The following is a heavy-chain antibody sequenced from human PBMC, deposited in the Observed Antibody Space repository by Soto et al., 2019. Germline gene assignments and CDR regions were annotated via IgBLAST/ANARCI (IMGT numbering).Heavy chain of an antibody. Sequence: QVQLVQSGAEVKKPGASVKVSCKASGYTFTSYYMHWVRQAPGQGLEWMGIINPSGGSTSYAQKLQVRVTMTRDTYTSTVYMELSSLRSEDTAVYYCARDYSSSWKAYYFDYWGQGTLVTVSS. J-gene: IGHJ4*02. D-gene: IGHD6-13*01. CDR3: ARDYSSSWKAYYFDY. V-gene: IGHV1-46*03. CDR1: GYTFTSYY. CDR2: INPSGGST.